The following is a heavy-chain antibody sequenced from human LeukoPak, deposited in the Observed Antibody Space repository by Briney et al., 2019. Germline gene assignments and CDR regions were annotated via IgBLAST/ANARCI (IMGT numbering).Heavy chain of an antibody. V-gene: IGHV4-39*07. CDR1: GGSISSSSYY. D-gene: IGHD3-10*01. J-gene: IGHJ4*02. CDR2: MYYSGST. Sequence: SSETLSLTCTVSGGSISSSSYYWGWIRQPPGKGLEWIGSMYYSGSTYYNPSLKSRVTISVDTSKNQFSLKLSSVTAADTAVYYCARRGGRYGSGSYYRKPFDYWGQGTLVTVSS. CDR3: ARRGGRYGSGSYYRKPFDY.